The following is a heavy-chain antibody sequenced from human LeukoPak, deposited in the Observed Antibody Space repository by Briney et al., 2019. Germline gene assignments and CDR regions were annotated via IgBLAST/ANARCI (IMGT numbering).Heavy chain of an antibody. V-gene: IGHV3-9*01. CDR3: ARDRHDYTHYFDY. CDR1: GFTFHAYA. CDR2: ISWNGANI. J-gene: IGHJ4*02. Sequence: PGGSLRLSCAASGFTFHAYALHWVRQAPGKGLEWVSGISWNGANIDYADSVKGRFTISRDNAKNSLYLQMNSLRAEDTAVYYCARDRHDYTHYFDYWGQGTLVTVSS. D-gene: IGHD4-11*01.